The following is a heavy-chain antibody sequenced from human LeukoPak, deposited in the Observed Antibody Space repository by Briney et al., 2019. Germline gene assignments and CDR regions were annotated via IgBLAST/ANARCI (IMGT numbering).Heavy chain of an antibody. V-gene: IGHV3-48*03. CDR3: AKAGDNSGNYGAFDI. J-gene: IGHJ3*02. CDR2: ISASGTLT. Sequence: GGSLRLSCAASGFSFSSYEMNWVRQAPGKGLEWISYISASGTLTHYADSVEGRFTISRDNSKNTLYLQMNSLRAEDTAVYYCAKAGDNSGNYGAFDIWGQGTMVTVSS. CDR1: GFSFSSYE. D-gene: IGHD3-22*01.